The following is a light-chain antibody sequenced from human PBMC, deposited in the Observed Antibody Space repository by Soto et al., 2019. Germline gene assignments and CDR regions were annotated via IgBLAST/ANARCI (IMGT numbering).Light chain of an antibody. CDR3: HQYGSSPQT. J-gene: IGKJ1*01. Sequence: EVVLTQSPGTLSLSPGERATLSCRASQTFRNNYLAWYQQKPGQAPRLLIYGASSRATGIPDRFTGSGSGTDFTLTISRLEPEDFAVFYCHQYGSSPQTFGQGTKVDIK. CDR2: GAS. V-gene: IGKV3-20*01. CDR1: QTFRNNY.